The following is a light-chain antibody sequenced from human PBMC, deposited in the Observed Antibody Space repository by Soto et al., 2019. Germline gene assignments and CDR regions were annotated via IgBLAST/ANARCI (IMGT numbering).Light chain of an antibody. CDR1: QSVSNN. CDR2: GAS. CDR3: QQYNNWLPLA. Sequence: EIVMTQSPATLSVSPGERATLSCRASQSVSNNLAWYQHKPGQAPRLLIYGASTRATGIPARFSGSESGTEFTLTISSLQSEDFAVYYCQQYNNWLPLAFGGGTKVEIK. V-gene: IGKV3-15*01. J-gene: IGKJ4*01.